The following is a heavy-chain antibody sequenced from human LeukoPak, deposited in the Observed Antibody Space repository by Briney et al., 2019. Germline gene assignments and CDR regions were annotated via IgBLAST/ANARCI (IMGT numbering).Heavy chain of an antibody. CDR2: INPSGGNT. Sequence: GASVKVSCKASGYTFTSYYMHWVRQAPGQGLEWMGIINPSGGNTSYAQKFQGRVTMTRDTSTSTVYMELSSLRSEDTAVYYCARAGYYYDSSGDFDYWGQGTLVTVSS. V-gene: IGHV1-46*01. CDR1: GYTFTSYY. CDR3: ARAGYYYDSSGDFDY. J-gene: IGHJ4*02. D-gene: IGHD3-22*01.